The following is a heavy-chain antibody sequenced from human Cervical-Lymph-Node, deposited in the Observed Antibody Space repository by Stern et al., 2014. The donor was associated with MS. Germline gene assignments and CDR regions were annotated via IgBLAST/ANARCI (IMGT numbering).Heavy chain of an antibody. CDR3: ARIKSTALNDAFDI. V-gene: IGHV1-46*01. D-gene: IGHD4-17*01. CDR2: IDPRAGYT. J-gene: IGHJ3*02. Sequence: VQLVESGAEVKKPGASVKVSCKASGYSFTSYYLHWVRQAPGQGLEWMGVIDPRAGYTIYAQNFQGRVTMTRDTSTSTVYLELSTLRSEDTAIYYCARIKSTALNDAFDIWGHGTMVLVSS. CDR1: GYSFTSYY.